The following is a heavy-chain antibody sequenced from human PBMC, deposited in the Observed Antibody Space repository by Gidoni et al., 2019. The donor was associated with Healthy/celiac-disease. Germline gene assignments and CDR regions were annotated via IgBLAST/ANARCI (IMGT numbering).Heavy chain of an antibody. CDR3: AKFPRSYSSSWYRSWFDP. V-gene: IGHV3-23*01. CDR2: ISGSGGST. D-gene: IGHD6-13*01. Sequence: EVQLLESGGGLVQPGGSLRLSCAASGFTFSRYAMSWVRQAPGKGLGWVSAISGSGGSTYYADSVKGRFTISRDNSKNTLYLQMNSLRAEDTAVYYCAKFPRSYSSSWYRSWFDPWGQGTLVTVSS. J-gene: IGHJ5*02. CDR1: GFTFSRYA.